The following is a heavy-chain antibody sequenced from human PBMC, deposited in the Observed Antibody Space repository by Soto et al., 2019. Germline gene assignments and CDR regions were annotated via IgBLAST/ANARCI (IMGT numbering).Heavy chain of an antibody. V-gene: IGHV1-2*04. CDR3: ARGRGYCSGGSCYSPGMDV. CDR2: INPNSGGT. J-gene: IGHJ6*02. CDR1: GYTFTGYY. D-gene: IGHD2-15*01. Sequence: ASVKVSCKAPGYTFTGYYMHWVRQAPGQGLEWMGWINPNSGGTNYAQKFQGWVTMTRDTSISTAYMELSRLRSDDTAVYYCARGRGYCSGGSCYSPGMDVWGQGTTVTVSS.